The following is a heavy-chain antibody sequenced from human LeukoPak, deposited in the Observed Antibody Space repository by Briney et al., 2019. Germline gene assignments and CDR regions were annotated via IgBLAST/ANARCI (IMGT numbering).Heavy chain of an antibody. V-gene: IGHV1-2*02. J-gene: IGHJ5*02. CDR2: INPNSGGT. CDR1: GGTFSSYA. CDR3: AREGSRWDYDP. D-gene: IGHD1-26*01. Sequence: ASVKVSCKASGGTFSSYAISWVRQAPGQGLEWMGWINPNSGGTNYAQKFQGRVTMTRDTSISTAYMELSRLSSDDTAVYYCAREGSRWDYDPWGQGTLVTVSS.